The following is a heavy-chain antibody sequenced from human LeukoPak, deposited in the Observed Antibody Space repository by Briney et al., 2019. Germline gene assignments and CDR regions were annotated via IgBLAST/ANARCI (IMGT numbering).Heavy chain of an antibody. CDR1: GYRFSTYW. J-gene: IGHJ4*02. D-gene: IGHD6-6*01. CDR3: ATPSRQYTTSYGYDY. Sequence: GASLKISCKTSGYRFSTYWIAWVRQLRGKGLEWMGIIYPSDSDTKYSPSFQGQVTISADESINTAYLQWSSLRPSDTAMYYCATPSRQYTTSYGYDYWGQGTLVIVSS. V-gene: IGHV5-51*01. CDR2: IYPSDSDT.